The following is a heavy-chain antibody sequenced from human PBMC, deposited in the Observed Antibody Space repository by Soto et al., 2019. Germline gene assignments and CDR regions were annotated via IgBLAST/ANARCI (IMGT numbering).Heavy chain of an antibody. Sequence: XGSLRLSCAASGFTFSSYSMNWVRRAAGKGLEWVSSISSSSSYIYYADSVKGRFTISRDNAKNSLYLQMNSLRAEDTAVYYCAREYYDYVWGSYDYWGQGTLVTVSS. CDR1: GFTFSSYS. D-gene: IGHD3-16*01. CDR2: ISSSSSYI. CDR3: AREYYDYVWGSYDY. J-gene: IGHJ4*02. V-gene: IGHV3-21*01.